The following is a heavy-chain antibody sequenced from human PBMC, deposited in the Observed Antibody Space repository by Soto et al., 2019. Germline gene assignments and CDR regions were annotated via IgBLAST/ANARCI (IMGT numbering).Heavy chain of an antibody. D-gene: IGHD3-9*01. V-gene: IGHV4-59*08. CDR3: ALVPFYDKWFHP. J-gene: IGHJ5*02. CDR1: GGPIGSYY. CDR2: IYYSGST. Sequence: PSETLSLTCTVSGGPIGSYYWSWIRQPPGKGLEWIGYIYYSGSTNYNPSLKSRVTISVDTSKNQFSLKLSSVTAADTAVYYCALVPFYDKWFHPWGQGTLVTVSS.